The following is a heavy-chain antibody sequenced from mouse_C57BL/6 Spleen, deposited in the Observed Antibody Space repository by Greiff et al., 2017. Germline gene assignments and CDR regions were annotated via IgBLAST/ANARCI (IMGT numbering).Heavy chain of an antibody. D-gene: IGHD2-2*01. J-gene: IGHJ3*01. Sequence: QVQLQQPGAELVKPGASVKMSCKASGYTFTSYWITWVKQRPGQGLEWIGDIYPGSGSTNYNEKFKSKATLTADTSSSTAYMPLSSLTSEDSAVYYCARGGYDAFAYWGQGTLVTVSA. V-gene: IGHV1-55*01. CDR1: GYTFTSYW. CDR3: ARGGYDAFAY. CDR2: IYPGSGST.